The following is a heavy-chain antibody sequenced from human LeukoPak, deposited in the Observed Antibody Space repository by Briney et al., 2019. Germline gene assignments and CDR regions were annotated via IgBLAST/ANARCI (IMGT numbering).Heavy chain of an antibody. D-gene: IGHD3-10*01. V-gene: IGHV3-23*01. Sequence: GGSLRLSCAASGFTFSSYAMSWVRQAPGKGLEWVSAISGSGGSTYYADSVKGRFTISRDNSKNTLYLQMNSLRAEDTAVYYCAKSAGSGSYITAYYYYGMDVWGQGTTVTVSS. J-gene: IGHJ6*02. CDR3: AKSAGSGSYITAYYYYGMDV. CDR2: ISGSGGST. CDR1: GFTFSSYA.